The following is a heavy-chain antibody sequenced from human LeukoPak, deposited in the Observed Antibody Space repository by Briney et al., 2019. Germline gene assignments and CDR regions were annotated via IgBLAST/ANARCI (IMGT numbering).Heavy chain of an antibody. Sequence: GGSLRLSCTASGFTFNDIAMPWVRQAPGKGLEWVSTIADASTYYEDSVKVRFIISWDNSKNMLYLKLNSLGADDTAMYYCARNLGPFDVRGHGTMVTVSS. CDR3: ARNLGPFDV. CDR1: GFTFNDIA. J-gene: IGHJ3*01. V-gene: IGHV3-23*01. D-gene: IGHD3-16*01. CDR2: IADAST.